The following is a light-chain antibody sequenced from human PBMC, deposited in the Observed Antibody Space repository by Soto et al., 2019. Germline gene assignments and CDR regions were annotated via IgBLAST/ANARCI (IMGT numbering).Light chain of an antibody. J-gene: IGKJ5*01. CDR2: GAS. CDR1: QDIAGY. V-gene: IGKV1D-12*01. CDR3: QQAYSFPIA. Sequence: DIQVTQAPSSVSASVGDRVTITCRASQDIAGYLAWYQHNPGRTAELLIHGASRLQSGVPARFSGSGSGTDFTVSINSLQPGDFATYDFQQAYSFPIAFGQGTRLEIK.